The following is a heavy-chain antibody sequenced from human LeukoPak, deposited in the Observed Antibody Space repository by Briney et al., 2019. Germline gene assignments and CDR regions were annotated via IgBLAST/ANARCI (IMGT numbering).Heavy chain of an antibody. CDR1: GFTFSSYA. CDR2: ISYDGSNK. V-gene: IGHV3-30-3*01. CDR3: ARDWGSSSSDY. Sequence: GRSLRLSCAASGFTFSSYAMHWVRQAPGKGLEWVAVISYDGSNKYYADSVKGRFTISRDNSKNTLYLQRNSLRAEDTAVYYCARDWGSSSSDYWGQGTLVTVSS. J-gene: IGHJ4*02. D-gene: IGHD6-6*01.